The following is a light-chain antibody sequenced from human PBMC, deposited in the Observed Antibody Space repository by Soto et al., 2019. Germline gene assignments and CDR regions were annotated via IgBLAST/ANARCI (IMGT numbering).Light chain of an antibody. J-gene: IGLJ1*01. Sequence: SYELTQPLSVSVALGQTARITCGGNNIGSKNVYWYQQKPGQAPVLVIYRDSNRPSGIPERFSGSDSGNTATLTISRAQAGDEADYYYQVWDSNTEVFGTGTKLTVL. CDR1: NIGSKN. V-gene: IGLV3-9*01. CDR2: RDS. CDR3: QVWDSNTEV.